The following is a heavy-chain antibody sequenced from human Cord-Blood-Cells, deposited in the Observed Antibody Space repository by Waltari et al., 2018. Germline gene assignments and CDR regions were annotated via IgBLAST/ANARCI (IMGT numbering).Heavy chain of an antibody. CDR2: MNPNSGNT. V-gene: IGHV1-8*01. CDR1: GYTFTSYD. D-gene: IGHD3-3*01. J-gene: IGHJ2*01. Sequence: QVQLVQSGAEVKKPGASVQVSCKASGYTFTSYDIKWVRQATGQGLEWMGWMNPNSGNTGYAQKFQGRVTMTRNTSISTAYMELSSLRSEDTAVYYCAREGYDFWSGYYWYFDLWGRGTLVTVSS. CDR3: AREGYDFWSGYYWYFDL.